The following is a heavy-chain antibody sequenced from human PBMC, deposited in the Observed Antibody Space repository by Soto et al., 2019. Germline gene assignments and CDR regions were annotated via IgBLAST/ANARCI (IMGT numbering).Heavy chain of an antibody. CDR1: GYTFTGYY. Sequence: ASVKVSCKASGYTFTGYYMHWVRQAPGQGLEWMGWINPNSGGTNYAQKFQGRVTMTRDTSISTAYMELSRLRSDDTAVYYCARGYVDTTIGFVYYWGQGTLVTVSS. J-gene: IGHJ4*02. D-gene: IGHD5-18*01. CDR2: INPNSGGT. V-gene: IGHV1-2*02. CDR3: ARGYVDTTIGFVYY.